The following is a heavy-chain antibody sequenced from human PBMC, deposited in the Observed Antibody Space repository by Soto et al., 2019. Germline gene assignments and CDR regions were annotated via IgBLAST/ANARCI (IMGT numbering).Heavy chain of an antibody. J-gene: IGHJ6*02. CDR3: AREGAASHSYYYGTDV. Sequence: SETLSLTCTVSGGSISSGDSYWSWIRQSPGKGLEWIGYIYYSGSTYYNPSLRSRVTISVDTSKNQFSLKLTSVTAADTAVYFCAREGAASHSYYYGTDVWGQGTTVTVSS. V-gene: IGHV4-30-4*01. D-gene: IGHD3-16*01. CDR1: GGSISSGDSY. CDR2: IYYSGST.